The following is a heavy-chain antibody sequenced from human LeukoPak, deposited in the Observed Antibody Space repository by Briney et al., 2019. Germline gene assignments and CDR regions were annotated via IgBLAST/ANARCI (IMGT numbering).Heavy chain of an antibody. CDR1: GGTFSSYA. CDR3: AREVPAELHSYFDY. D-gene: IGHD1-7*01. CDR2: IIPIFGTA. V-gene: IGHV1-69*13. J-gene: IGHJ4*02. Sequence: SVKVSCKASGGTFSSYAISWGRQAPGQGLEWMGGIIPIFGTANYAQKFQGRVTITADESTSTAYMELSSLRSDDTAVYYCAREVPAELHSYFDYWGQGTLVTVSS.